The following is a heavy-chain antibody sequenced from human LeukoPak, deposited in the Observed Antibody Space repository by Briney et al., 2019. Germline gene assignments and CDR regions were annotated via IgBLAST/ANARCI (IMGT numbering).Heavy chain of an antibody. CDR3: AKAYHDSGCLIDY. V-gene: IGHV3-23*01. J-gene: IGHJ4*02. CDR2: IRGTGATT. D-gene: IGHD6-19*01. CDR1: GITFSNYA. Sequence: GGSLRLSCAASGITFSNYAMTWVRQAPGKGLEWVAAIRGTGATTHYADSVKGRFTISRDNSKNTLYLQMNSLRAEDTAVYYCAKAYHDSGCLIDYWGQGTLVTVSS.